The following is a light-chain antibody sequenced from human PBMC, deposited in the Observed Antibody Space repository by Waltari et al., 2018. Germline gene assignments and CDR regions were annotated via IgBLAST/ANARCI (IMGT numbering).Light chain of an antibody. Sequence: QLMLTQSPSASASLGASVKLTCTLSSGHSNYPIAWHQQQPEKGPRYLMTVNSDGSHMKGGVIPDRVSSSVSGAERYLTISSLQSEDGTDYYCQTGGSGIWMFGGGTKLTVL. CDR1: SGHSNYP. V-gene: IGLV4-69*01. J-gene: IGLJ3*02. CDR3: QTGGSGIWM. CDR2: VNSDGSH.